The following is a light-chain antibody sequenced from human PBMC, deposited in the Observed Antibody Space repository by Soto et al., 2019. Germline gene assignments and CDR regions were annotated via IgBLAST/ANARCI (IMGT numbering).Light chain of an antibody. CDR1: QSVSSSY. Sequence: EIVLTQSPGTLSLSPVERATLSCMASQSVSSSYLAWYQQKPGQAPRLLIYGTSSRATGIPDRFSGSGSGTDFTLTITRLEPEDFAVYYCHQYGISPPRTFGQGTKVDIK. V-gene: IGKV3-20*01. CDR3: HQYGISPPRT. J-gene: IGKJ1*01. CDR2: GTS.